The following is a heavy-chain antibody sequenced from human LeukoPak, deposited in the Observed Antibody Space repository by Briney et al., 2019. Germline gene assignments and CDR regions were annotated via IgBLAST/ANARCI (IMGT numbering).Heavy chain of an antibody. J-gene: IGHJ4*02. CDR3: ARDRGDYVWGSYRYTLDY. Sequence: SVKVSCEXSGGTFSSYAISWVRQAPGQGLEWMGRIIPIFGTANYAQKFQGRVTITTDESTSTAYMELSSLRSEDTAVYYCARDRGDYVWGSYRYTLDYWGQGTLVTVSS. V-gene: IGHV1-69*05. CDR2: IIPIFGTA. D-gene: IGHD3-16*02. CDR1: GGTFSSYA.